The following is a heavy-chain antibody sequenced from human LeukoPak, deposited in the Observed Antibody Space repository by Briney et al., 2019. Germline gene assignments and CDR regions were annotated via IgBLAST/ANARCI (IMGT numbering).Heavy chain of an antibody. CDR1: GDGFTRHT. CDR3: AREYDSRPRFDS. J-gene: IGHJ4*02. Sequence: PGGSLRLSCAGSGDGFTRHTMNWVRRAPGKGLEWISYIWSTGEYIYYADSVKGRLTIYRDNARTSVYLQMNSLRVEDTAIYYCAREYDSRPRFDSWGQGTVVTVSS. D-gene: IGHD6-13*01. V-gene: IGHV3-21*05. CDR2: IWSTGEYI.